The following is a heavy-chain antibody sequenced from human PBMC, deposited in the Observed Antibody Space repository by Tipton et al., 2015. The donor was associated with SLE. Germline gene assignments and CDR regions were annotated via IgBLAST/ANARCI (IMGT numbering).Heavy chain of an antibody. V-gene: IGHV4-59*01. Sequence: TLSLTCTVSTDSITNYYWSWIRQPPGQGVEWIGYIYYTGSTKYNPSLKSRVTISIDTSKNQFSLKMTSMTAADTAVYYCAGAPLGSITGFDFWGHGTTVTVSS. CDR3: AGAPLGSITGFDF. J-gene: IGHJ4*01. D-gene: IGHD5-24*01. CDR2: IYYTGST. CDR1: TDSITNYY.